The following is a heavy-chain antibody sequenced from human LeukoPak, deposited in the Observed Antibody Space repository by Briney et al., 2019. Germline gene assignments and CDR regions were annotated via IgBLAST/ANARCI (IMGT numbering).Heavy chain of an antibody. CDR1: GLTFSSYS. V-gene: IGHV3-48*02. Sequence: PGGSLRLSCAASGLTFSSYSMNWVRQAPGKGLEWVSYISSSSSTIYYADSVKGRFTISRDNAKNSLYLQMNSLRDEDTAVYYCARDLQVGYSSGWYHWGQGTLVTVSS. D-gene: IGHD6-19*01. CDR3: ARDLQVGYSSGWYH. CDR2: ISSSSSTI. J-gene: IGHJ4*02.